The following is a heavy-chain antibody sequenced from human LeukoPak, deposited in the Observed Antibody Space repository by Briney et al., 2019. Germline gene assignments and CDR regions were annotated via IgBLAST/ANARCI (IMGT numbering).Heavy chain of an antibody. Sequence: GGSLRLSCAASGFTFSSYAMSWVRQAPGKGLEWVANIKQDGSEKYYLDSVKGRFTISRDNAKNSLYLQMNSLRAEDTAVYYCARDWTLGKQLNANLLFDYWGQGTLVTVSS. D-gene: IGHD6-13*01. CDR3: ARDWTLGKQLNANLLFDY. J-gene: IGHJ4*02. CDR1: GFTFSSYA. CDR2: IKQDGSEK. V-gene: IGHV3-7*01.